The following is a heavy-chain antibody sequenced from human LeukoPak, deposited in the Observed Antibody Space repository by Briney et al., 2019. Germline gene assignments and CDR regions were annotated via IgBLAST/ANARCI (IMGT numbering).Heavy chain of an antibody. D-gene: IGHD1-26*01. J-gene: IGHJ4*02. CDR2: IRYDGSNK. V-gene: IGHV3-30*02. CDR1: GFPFRSLG. CDR3: AKDLEAVVGAGIFDN. Sequence: GGSLRLSCAASGFPFRSLGMHWVRQAPGKGLEWVALIRYDGSNKYYADSVKGRFTISRDSSKNTLYLQMNSLRAEDTAVYYCAKDLEAVVGAGIFDNWGEGNLVTVSS.